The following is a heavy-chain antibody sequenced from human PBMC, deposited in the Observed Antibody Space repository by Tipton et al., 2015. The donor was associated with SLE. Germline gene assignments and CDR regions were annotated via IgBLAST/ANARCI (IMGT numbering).Heavy chain of an antibody. CDR3: ARGDSSSLVGYFRH. CDR1: GFNFDDYA. J-gene: IGHJ1*01. Sequence: SLRLSCAASGFNFDDYAMHWVRQAPGKGLEWVAVISYDGTEKYYADSVKGRFTISRDYSRNTLYLQMNSLRSEDTAVFYCARGDSSSLVGYFRHWGQGTLVTVSA. CDR2: ISYDGTEK. D-gene: IGHD6-13*01. V-gene: IGHV3-30*03.